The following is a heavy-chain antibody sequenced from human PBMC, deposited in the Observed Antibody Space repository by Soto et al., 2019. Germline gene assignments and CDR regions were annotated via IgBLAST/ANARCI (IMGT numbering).Heavy chain of an antibody. Sequence: SETLSLTCAVYGGSFSGYYWSWIRQPPGKGLEWIGEINHSGRTNYNPSLKSRVTISVDTSKNQFSLKLSSVTAADTAVYYCARDGKRILAFDIWGQGTMVTVSS. CDR3: ARDGKRILAFDI. V-gene: IGHV4-34*01. CDR1: GGSFSGYY. CDR2: INHSGRT. D-gene: IGHD2-21*01. J-gene: IGHJ3*02.